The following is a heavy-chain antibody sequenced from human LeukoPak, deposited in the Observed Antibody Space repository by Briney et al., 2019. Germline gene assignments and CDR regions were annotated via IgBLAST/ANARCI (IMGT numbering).Heavy chain of an antibody. J-gene: IGHJ4*02. CDR3: ARVACSSSWRRQTARSVEDYFDY. Sequence: SETLSLTCAVYGGSFSGYYWSWIRQPPGKGLEWIGEINHSGSTNYNPSLKSRVTISVDTSKNQFSLKLSSVTAADTAVYYCARVACSSSWRRQTARSVEDYFDYWGQGTLVTVSS. V-gene: IGHV4-34*01. D-gene: IGHD6-13*01. CDR1: GGSFSGYY. CDR2: INHSGST.